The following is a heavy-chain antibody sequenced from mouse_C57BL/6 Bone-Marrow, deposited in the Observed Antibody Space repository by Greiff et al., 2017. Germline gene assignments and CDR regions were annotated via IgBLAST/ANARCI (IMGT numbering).Heavy chain of an antibody. CDR1: GYAFSSSW. Sequence: QVQLQQSGPELVKPGASVKISCKASGYAFSSSWMNWVKQRPGQGLAWIGLIYPGDGDTNYNGKFKGKAPLTVDKSSSTAYMQLSSLTSEDAAVYFGGRKSYDYGFAYWGQGTLVTVSA. CDR3: GRKSYDYGFAY. CDR2: IYPGDGDT. J-gene: IGHJ3*01. V-gene: IGHV1-82*01. D-gene: IGHD2-4*01.